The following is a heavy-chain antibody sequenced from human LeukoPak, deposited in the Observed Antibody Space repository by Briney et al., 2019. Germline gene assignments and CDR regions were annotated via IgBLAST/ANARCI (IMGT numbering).Heavy chain of an antibody. CDR2: ISAYNGNT. J-gene: IGHJ4*02. D-gene: IGHD2-15*01. CDR3: ARVGYSRYCSGGSCYPSDY. CDR1: GYTFTGYY. V-gene: IGHV1-18*04. Sequence: ASVKVSCKASGYTFTGYYMHWVRQAPGQGLEWMGWISAYNGNTKYAQKLQGRVTMTTETSTSTAYMELRSLRSDDTAVYYCARVGYSRYCSGGSCYPSDYWGQGTLVTVSS.